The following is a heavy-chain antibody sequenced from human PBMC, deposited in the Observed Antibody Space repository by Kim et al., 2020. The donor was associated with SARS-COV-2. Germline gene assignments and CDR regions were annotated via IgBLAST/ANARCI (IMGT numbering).Heavy chain of an antibody. CDR2: IIPILGIA. V-gene: IGHV1-69*04. D-gene: IGHD3-22*01. CDR3: AREEFGRVTTYYYDSSGYSHDY. CDR1: GGTFSSYA. Sequence: SVKVSCKASGGTFSSYAISWVRQAPGQGLEWMGRIIPILGIANYAQKFQGRVTITADKSTSTAYMELSSLRSEDTAVYYCAREEFGRVTTYYYDSSGYSHDYWGQGTLVTVSS. J-gene: IGHJ4*02.